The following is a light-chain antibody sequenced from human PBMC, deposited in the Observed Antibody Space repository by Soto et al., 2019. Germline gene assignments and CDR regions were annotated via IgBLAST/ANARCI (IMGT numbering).Light chain of an antibody. CDR2: DAS. CDR3: QQYNSYPLT. Sequence: DIQMTESPSTLSSSVGDRFTIRCRASQSISSWLAWYQQKPGKAPKLLIYDASSLESGVPSRFSGSGSGTEFTLTISSLQPDDFATYYCQQYNSYPLTSGGGTKVDI. CDR1: QSISSW. J-gene: IGKJ4*01. V-gene: IGKV1-5*01.